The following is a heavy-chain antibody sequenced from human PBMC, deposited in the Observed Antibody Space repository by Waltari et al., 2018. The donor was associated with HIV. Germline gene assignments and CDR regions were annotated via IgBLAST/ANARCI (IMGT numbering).Heavy chain of an antibody. CDR2: INPSGGST. CDR1: GYTFTSYY. Sequence: QVQLVQSGAEVKKPGASVKVSCKASGYTFTSYYMHWVRQAPGQGLEWMGIINPSGGSTSYAQKFQGRVTMTRDTSTSTVYMELSSLRSEDTAVYYCARDARYYGSGSPFDPWGQGTLVTVSS. J-gene: IGHJ5*02. D-gene: IGHD3-10*01. CDR3: ARDARYYGSGSPFDP. V-gene: IGHV1-46*01.